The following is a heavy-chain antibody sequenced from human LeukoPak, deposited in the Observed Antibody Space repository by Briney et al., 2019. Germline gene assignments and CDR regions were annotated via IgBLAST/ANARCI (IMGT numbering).Heavy chain of an antibody. CDR1: GFTFSSYG. CDR3: AGEGLLWFGELSGFDY. CDR2: IWYDGSNK. Sequence: GRSLRLSCAASGFTFSSYGMHWVRQAPGKGLEWVAVIWYDGSNKYYADSVKGRFTISRDNSKNTLYLQMNSLRAEDTAVYYCAGEGLLWFGELSGFDYWGQGTLVTVSS. V-gene: IGHV3-33*01. D-gene: IGHD3-10*01. J-gene: IGHJ4*02.